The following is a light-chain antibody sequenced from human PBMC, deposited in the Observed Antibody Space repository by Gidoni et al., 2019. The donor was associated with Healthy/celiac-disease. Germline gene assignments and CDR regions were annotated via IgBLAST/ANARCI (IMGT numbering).Light chain of an antibody. CDR2: AAS. J-gene: IGKJ4*01. V-gene: IGKV1-8*01. CDR3: QQYYSYPLT. Sequence: AIRMTQPPSSLSASTGDRVTIPCRASQGISSYLAWYQQKPGKAPKLLIYAASTLQSGVPSRFSGSGSGTDFTLTISCLQSEDFATYYRQQYYSYPLTFGGGTKVEIK. CDR1: QGISSY.